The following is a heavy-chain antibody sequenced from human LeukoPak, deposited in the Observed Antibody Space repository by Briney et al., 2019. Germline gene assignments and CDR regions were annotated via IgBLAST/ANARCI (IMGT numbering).Heavy chain of an antibody. D-gene: IGHD6-13*01. CDR2: INPSGGST. CDR1: GYTFTSYY. Sequence: ASVKVSCKASGYTFTSYYMHWVRRAPGQGLEWMGIINPSGGSTSYAQKFQGRVTMTRDTSTSTVYMELSSLRSEDTAVYYCARTIAAAGSLVWFDPWGQGTLVTVSS. V-gene: IGHV1-46*01. J-gene: IGHJ5*02. CDR3: ARTIAAAGSLVWFDP.